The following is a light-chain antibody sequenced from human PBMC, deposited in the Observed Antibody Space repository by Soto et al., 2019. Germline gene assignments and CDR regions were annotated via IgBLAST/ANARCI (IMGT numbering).Light chain of an antibody. J-gene: IGLJ2*01. V-gene: IGLV2-14*03. CDR1: SSDIGAYNF. CDR3: TSCTTSTTII. CDR2: DVN. Sequence: QSALTQPASVSGSPGQSITISCTGTSSDIGAYNFVSWYQQHPGKAPKLMLYDVNIRPSGVSNRFSGSKSGNTASLTISGIQAEDEADYYCTSCTTSTTIIFGGGTKVTVI.